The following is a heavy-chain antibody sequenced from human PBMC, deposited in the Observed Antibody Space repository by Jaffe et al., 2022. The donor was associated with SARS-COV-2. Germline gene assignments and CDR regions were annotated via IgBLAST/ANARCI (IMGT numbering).Heavy chain of an antibody. CDR2: ISYDGSNK. Sequence: QVQLVESGGGVVQPGRSLRLSCAASGFTFSSYGMHWVRQAPGKGLEWVAVISYDGSNKYYADSVKGRFTISRDNSKNTLYLQMNSLRAEDTAVYYCAKTRIAADGGYYFDYWGQGTLVTVSS. J-gene: IGHJ4*02. D-gene: IGHD6-13*01. CDR3: AKTRIAADGGYYFDY. CDR1: GFTFSSYG. V-gene: IGHV3-30*18.